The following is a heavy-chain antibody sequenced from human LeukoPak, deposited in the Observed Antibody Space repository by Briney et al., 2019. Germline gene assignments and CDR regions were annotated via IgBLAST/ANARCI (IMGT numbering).Heavy chain of an antibody. CDR2: INHSGST. D-gene: IGHD1-1*01. J-gene: IGHJ4*02. CDR1: GGSFSGYY. V-gene: IGHV4-34*01. Sequence: SETLSLTCAVYGGSFSGYYWSWIRQPPGKGLEWIGEINHSGSTNYNPSLKSRVTISVDTSKNQFSLKLSSVTAADTAVYYCARDHRRPPRLDWGQGTLVTVSS. CDR3: ARDHRRPPRLD.